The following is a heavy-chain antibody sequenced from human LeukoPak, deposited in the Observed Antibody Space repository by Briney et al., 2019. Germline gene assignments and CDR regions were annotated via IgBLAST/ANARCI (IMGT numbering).Heavy chain of an antibody. J-gene: IGHJ4*02. CDR2: MYSSGST. D-gene: IGHD3-16*01. V-gene: IGHV4-61*01. CDR1: GGSVTSGSYY. Sequence: TSSETLSLTCTVSGGSVTSGSYYWSWIRQPPGKGLEWIGYMYSSGSTNYNPSLQSRVTISVDTSNNQFSLKLSSVTAADTAMYYCARVRGRGTNFLDYWGQGTLVTLSS. CDR3: ARVRGRGTNFLDY.